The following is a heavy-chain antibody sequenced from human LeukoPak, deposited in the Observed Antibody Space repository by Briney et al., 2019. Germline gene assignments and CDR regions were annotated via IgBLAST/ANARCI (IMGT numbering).Heavy chain of an antibody. CDR2: IKHDGSEA. Sequence: PGGSLRLSCAASEFTFNRYWMSWARQAPGKRLEWVANIKHDGSEAHYVDSVKGRFTISRDNAKNSLSLQMNSLNVDDTGVYFCTRDALFGSGRTHLDFWSQGTLVSVSS. CDR1: EFTFNRYW. J-gene: IGHJ4*02. CDR3: TRDALFGSGRTHLDF. V-gene: IGHV3-7*04. D-gene: IGHD3-10*01.